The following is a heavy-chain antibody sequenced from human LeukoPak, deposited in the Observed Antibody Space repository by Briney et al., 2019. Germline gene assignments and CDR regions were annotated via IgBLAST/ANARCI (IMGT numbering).Heavy chain of an antibody. D-gene: IGHD6-19*01. CDR1: GFTFDDYA. CDR2: ISWDGDKT. V-gene: IGHV3-43*01. CDR3: TRRESSGWYFDY. Sequence: GGSLRLSCAASGFTFDDYAMHWVRQAPGKGLEWVSVISWDGDKTYSADSVRGRFTISRDNSKNSLYLQMNSLRTEDTALYYCTRRESSGWYFDYWGQGTLVTVSS. J-gene: IGHJ4*02.